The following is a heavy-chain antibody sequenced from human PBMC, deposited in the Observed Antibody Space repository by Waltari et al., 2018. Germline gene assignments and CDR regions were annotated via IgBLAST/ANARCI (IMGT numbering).Heavy chain of an antibody. V-gene: IGHV3-30*02. Sequence: QVQLVESGGGVVQPGGSLRLSCAASGFTFSSYGMHWVRQAPGKGLEWVAFIRYDGSNKYYADSVKGRVTISRDNSKNTLYLKMNSLRAEDTAVYYCAKDTQWWELPLGAFDIWGQGTMVTVSS. D-gene: IGHD1-26*01. CDR3: AKDTQWWELPLGAFDI. CDR1: GFTFSSYG. CDR2: IRYDGSNK. J-gene: IGHJ3*02.